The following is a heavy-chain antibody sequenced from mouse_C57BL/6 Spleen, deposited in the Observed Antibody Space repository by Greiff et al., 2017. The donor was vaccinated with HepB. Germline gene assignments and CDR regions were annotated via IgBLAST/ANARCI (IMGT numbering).Heavy chain of an antibody. J-gene: IGHJ2*01. V-gene: IGHV1-64*01. D-gene: IGHD1-1*01. CDR1: GYTFTSYW. Sequence: VQLQQPGAELVKPGASVKLSCKASGYTFTSYWMHWVKQRPGQGLEWIGMIHPNSGSTNYNEKFKSKATLTVDKSSSTAYMQLSSLTSEDSAVYYCARDYGTQLRNYFDYWGQGTTLTVSS. CDR2: IHPNSGST. CDR3: ARDYGTQLRNYFDY.